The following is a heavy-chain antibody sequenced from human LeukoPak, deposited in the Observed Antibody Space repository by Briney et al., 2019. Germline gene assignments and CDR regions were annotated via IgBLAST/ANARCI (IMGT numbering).Heavy chain of an antibody. CDR1: GGSFSGYY. J-gene: IGHJ5*02. V-gene: IGHV4-34*01. CDR3: ATNPGGYCSSTNCYGEAT. CDR2: INHSGST. Sequence: SETLSLTCAVYGGSFSGYYWSWIRQPPGKGLEWIGEINHSGSTNYNPSLKSRVTISVDTSKIQFSLKMTSVTAADRAVYYCATNPGGYCSSTNCYGEATWGQGTLVTVSS. D-gene: IGHD2-2*01.